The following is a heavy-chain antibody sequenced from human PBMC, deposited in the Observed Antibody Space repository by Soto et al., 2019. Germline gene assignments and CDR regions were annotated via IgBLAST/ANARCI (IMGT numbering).Heavy chain of an antibody. CDR3: ARGGVVVVPAALYYYGMDV. J-gene: IGHJ6*02. D-gene: IGHD2-2*01. CDR2: TYYRSKWYN. Sequence: SQTLSLTCAISGDSVSSNSAAWNWIRQSPSRGLEWLGRTYYRSKWYNDYAVSVKSRITINPDTSKNQFSLQLNSVTPEDTAVYYCARGGVVVVPAALYYYGMDVWGQGTTVTAP. V-gene: IGHV6-1*01. CDR1: GDSVSSNSAA.